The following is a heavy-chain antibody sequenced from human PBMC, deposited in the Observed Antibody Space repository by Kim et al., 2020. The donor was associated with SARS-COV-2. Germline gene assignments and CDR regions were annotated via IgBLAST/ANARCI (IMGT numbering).Heavy chain of an antibody. CDR2: IIPIFGTA. J-gene: IGHJ3*02. CDR3: ARGITMVRGDGAFDI. V-gene: IGHV1-69*13. Sequence: SVKVSCKASGGTFSSYAISWVRQAPGQGLEWMGGIIPIFGTANYAQKFQGRVTITADESTSTAYMELSSLRSEDTAVYYCARGITMVRGDGAFDIWGQGTMVTVSS. CDR1: GGTFSSYA. D-gene: IGHD3-10*01.